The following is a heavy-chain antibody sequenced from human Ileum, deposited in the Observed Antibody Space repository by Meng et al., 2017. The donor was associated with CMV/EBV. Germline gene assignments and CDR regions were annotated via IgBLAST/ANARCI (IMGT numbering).Heavy chain of an antibody. J-gene: IGHJ4*02. CDR3: ARTHCGGDCYSYYFDF. CDR2: ISAYNGDK. CDR1: GYTFSNYG. Sequence: ASVKVSCKASGYTFSNYGISWVRQAPGQGLEWMGWISAYNGDKNYAQKFQGRVTMTTDTSTNTAYVELSSLRSEDTAVYYCARTHCGGDCYSYYFDFWGQGTLVTVSS. D-gene: IGHD2-21*01. V-gene: IGHV1-18*01.